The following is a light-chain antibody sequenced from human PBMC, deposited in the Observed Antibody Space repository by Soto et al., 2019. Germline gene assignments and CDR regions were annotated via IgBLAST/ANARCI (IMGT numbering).Light chain of an antibody. CDR2: DVT. Sequence: QSVLTQPRSVSGSPGQSVTISCTGTRSDVGGYNYVSWYQHHPGKAPKLMIYDVTVRPSGVPDRFSASKSGSTASLTISGLQPDDEADYYCCSYAGSSWVFGGGTKLTVL. CDR3: CSYAGSSWV. CDR1: RSDVGGYNY. J-gene: IGLJ3*02. V-gene: IGLV2-11*01.